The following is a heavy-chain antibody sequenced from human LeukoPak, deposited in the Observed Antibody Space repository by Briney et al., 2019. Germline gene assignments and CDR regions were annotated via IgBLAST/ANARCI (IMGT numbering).Heavy chain of an antibody. J-gene: IGHJ4*02. CDR3: ARGQTYYDYAWGSYPFLYYFDY. D-gene: IGHD3-16*01. V-gene: IGHV1-2*02. Sequence: LVASVKVSCKASGYTFTGYYMHWVRQAPGQGLEWMGWINPNSGGTNYAQKFQGRVTMTRDTSISTAYMELSRLRSDDTAVYYCARGQTYYDYAWGSYPFLYYFDYWGQGTLVTVSS. CDR1: GYTFTGYY. CDR2: INPNSGGT.